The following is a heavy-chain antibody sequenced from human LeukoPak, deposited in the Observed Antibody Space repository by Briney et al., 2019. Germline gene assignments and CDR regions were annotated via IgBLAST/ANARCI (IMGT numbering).Heavy chain of an antibody. V-gene: IGHV5-51*01. CDR1: GYSFTSSW. D-gene: IGHD4-23*01. CDR3: ARHAIYGGNSDY. CDR2: IYPGDSDT. J-gene: IGHJ4*02. Sequence: GESLKISCQGSGYSFTSSWIGWVRQLPGKGREWMGIIYPGDSDTRYSPSFQGQVTISADKSISTAYLQWSSLKASDTAVYYCARHAIYGGNSDYWGQGTLVTVSS.